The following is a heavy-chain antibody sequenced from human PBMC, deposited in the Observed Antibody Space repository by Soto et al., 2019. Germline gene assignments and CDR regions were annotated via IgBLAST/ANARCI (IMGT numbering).Heavy chain of an antibody. CDR3: ARGDYYDVSGPFSDAFDI. V-gene: IGHV3-7*04. J-gene: IGHJ3*02. CDR2: IKEDGSQK. D-gene: IGHD3-22*01. CDR1: GFTFSRYW. Sequence: TGGSLRLSCAASGFTFSRYWMIWVRQAPGKGLEWVANIKEDGSQKWYVDSVKGRFTISGDNAKNSLYLQMNSLRVEDTAVYYCARGDYYDVSGPFSDAFDIWGQGTMVTVSS.